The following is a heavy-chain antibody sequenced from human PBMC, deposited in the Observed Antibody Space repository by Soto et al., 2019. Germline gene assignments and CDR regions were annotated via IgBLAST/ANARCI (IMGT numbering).Heavy chain of an antibody. D-gene: IGHD1-20*01. J-gene: IGHJ4*02. CDR3: AKVPGGYNWNDHFDY. Sequence: PGGSLRLSCVVSGFTFSSYGMHWVRQASGKGLEWVAVISYDGRNKYYADSVKGRFTISRDNSKNTLYLQMNSLRAEDTAVYYCAKVPGGYNWNDHFDYWGQGTLVTVSS. CDR2: ISYDGRNK. V-gene: IGHV3-30*18. CDR1: GFTFSSYG.